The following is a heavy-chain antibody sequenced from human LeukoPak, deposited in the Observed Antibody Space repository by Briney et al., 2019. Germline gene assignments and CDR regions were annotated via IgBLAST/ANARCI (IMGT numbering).Heavy chain of an antibody. CDR2: ISYSGRI. Sequence: SETLSLTCTVSGGPISSHYWSWIRQPPGEGLEWIGYISYSGRINYNPSLKSQVTLSLDTSKNQFSLTLTSVTAADTAVYYCARQVWGMVPPAIWGQGILVTVSS. D-gene: IGHD2-2*01. J-gene: IGHJ4*02. CDR3: ARQVWGMVPPAI. CDR1: GGPISSHY. V-gene: IGHV4-59*11.